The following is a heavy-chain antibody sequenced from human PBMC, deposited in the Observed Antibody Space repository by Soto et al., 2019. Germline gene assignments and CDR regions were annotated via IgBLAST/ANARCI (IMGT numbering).Heavy chain of an antibody. CDR2: IYTSGST. J-gene: IGHJ5*02. CDR1: GGSISSYY. D-gene: IGHD3-22*01. CDR3: SRDRYYDSSGYYTNWFDP. Sequence: SETLSLTCTVSGGSISSYYWSWIRQPAAQGLEWIGRIYTSGSTNYNPSLKSRVTMSVDTSKNQFSLKLSSVTAADPAVYYCSRDRYYDSSGYYTNWFDPWGQGTLVTVSS. V-gene: IGHV4-4*07.